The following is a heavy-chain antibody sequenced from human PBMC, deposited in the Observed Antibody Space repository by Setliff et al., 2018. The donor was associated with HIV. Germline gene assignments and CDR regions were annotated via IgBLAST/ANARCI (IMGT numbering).Heavy chain of an antibody. V-gene: IGHV3-48*01. J-gene: IGHJ4*02. CDR3: ARDDWTGSDGTCFPITFDY. Sequence: GGSLRLSCAASGFTFSTYSMNWVRQAAGKGLEWVSYISRSGDTIDYADSVKGRFTFSRDNAKNSVSLQMNSLRVEDTAVYYCARDDWTGSDGTCFPITFDYWGQGTLVTVSS. CDR2: ISRSGDTI. D-gene: IGHD2-15*01. CDR1: GFTFSTYS.